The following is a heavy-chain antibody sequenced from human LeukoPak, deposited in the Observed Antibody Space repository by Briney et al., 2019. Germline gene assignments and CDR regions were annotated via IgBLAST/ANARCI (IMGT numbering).Heavy chain of an antibody. CDR1: GYSFINYG. V-gene: IGHV1-2*02. J-gene: IGHJ4*02. D-gene: IGHD6-19*01. CDR3: AREDESGWRRFDY. CDR2: INANSGVT. Sequence: ASVRVSCKASGYSFINYGINWVRQAPGQGLEWMGNINANSGVTNYAQKFQVRVTMTRDTSISTAYMELNNLRSDDTAVYFCAREDESGWRRFDYWGQGTLVTVSS.